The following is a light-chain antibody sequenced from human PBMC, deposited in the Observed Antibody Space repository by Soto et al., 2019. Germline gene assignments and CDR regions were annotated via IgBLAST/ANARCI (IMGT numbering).Light chain of an antibody. J-gene: IGLJ1*01. Sequence: QSVLTQPRSVCWSPGQSVTISCTGTSSVVGGYNYVSWYQQHPDKAPKVMIYDVTKRPSGVPDRFSGSKSGNTASLTISGLQAEDEADYYCCSYAGSHIYVFGTGTKVTVL. CDR3: CSYAGSHIYV. CDR1: SSVVGGYNY. V-gene: IGLV2-11*01. CDR2: DVT.